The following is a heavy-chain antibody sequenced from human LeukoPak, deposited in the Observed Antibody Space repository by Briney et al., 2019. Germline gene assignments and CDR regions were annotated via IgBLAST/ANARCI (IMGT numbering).Heavy chain of an antibody. D-gene: IGHD3-10*01. CDR3: ARHRARSRPYYVDY. CDR1: GGSFRGYY. V-gene: IGHV4-34*01. J-gene: IGHJ4*02. CDR2: INHSGST. Sequence: PSETLSLTCAVYGGSFRGYYWSWIRQPPGKGLEWIGEINHSGSTNYNPSLKSRVTISVDTSKNQFSLKLSSVTAADTAVFYCARHRARSRPYYVDYWGQGTLVTVSS.